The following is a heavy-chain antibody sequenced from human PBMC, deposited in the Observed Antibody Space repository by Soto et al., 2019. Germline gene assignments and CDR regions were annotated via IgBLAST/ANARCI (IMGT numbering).Heavy chain of an antibody. D-gene: IGHD1-20*01. CDR1: GFTFNAYA. J-gene: IGHJ4*02. Sequence: EVQLLESGGSLVQPGGSLRLSCAASGFTFNAYAMSWVRQAPGKGLEWVSAIGGSGGNRYYAASVKGRFTISRDNSKDTVELQVSRLRVEDTAIYFCARVASVYFNSVDHWGQGILVTVSS. CDR2: IGGSGGNR. V-gene: IGHV3-23*01. CDR3: ARVASVYFNSVDH.